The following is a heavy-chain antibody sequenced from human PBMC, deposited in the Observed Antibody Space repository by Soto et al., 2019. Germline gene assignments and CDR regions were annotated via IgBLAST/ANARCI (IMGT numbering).Heavy chain of an antibody. CDR1: GGTFSSYA. Sequence: SVKVSCKASGGTFSSYAISLVRQAPGQGLEWMGGIIPIFGTANYAQKFQGRVTITADESTSTAYMELSSLRSEDTAVYYCARDWQQLISDYYYYGMDVWGQGTTVTVSS. D-gene: IGHD6-13*01. J-gene: IGHJ6*02. CDR2: IIPIFGTA. V-gene: IGHV1-69*13. CDR3: ARDWQQLISDYYYYGMDV.